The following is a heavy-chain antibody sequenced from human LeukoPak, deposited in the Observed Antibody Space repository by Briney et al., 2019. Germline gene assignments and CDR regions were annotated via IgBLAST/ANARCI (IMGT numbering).Heavy chain of an antibody. V-gene: IGHV3-23*01. CDR2: ISDSGGRT. D-gene: IGHD6-19*01. CDR3: PKGYSGGWGGGFLDY. Sequence: GGSLRLSCAASGFTFSSYAMSWVRQAPGKGLEWVSSISDSGGRTYHADSVKGRFTISRDNSKNTLFLQMNSLRAEDTAVYYCPKGYSGGWGGGFLDYWGQGTRVTVPS. CDR1: GFTFSSYA. J-gene: IGHJ4*02.